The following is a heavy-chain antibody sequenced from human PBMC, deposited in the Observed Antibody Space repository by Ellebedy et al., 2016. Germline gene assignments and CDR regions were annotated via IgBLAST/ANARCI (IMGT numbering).Heavy chain of an antibody. J-gene: IGHJ4*02. V-gene: IGHV3-53*04. CDR2: IYSGGST. D-gene: IGHD5-12*01. CDR3: ARTYSGSDY. Sequence: GESLKISXAASGFTVSSNYMSWVRQAPGKGLEWVSVIYSGGSTYYADSVKGRFTISRHNSKNTLYLQMNSLRAEDTAVYYCARTYSGSDYWGQGTLVTVSS. CDR1: GFTVSSNY.